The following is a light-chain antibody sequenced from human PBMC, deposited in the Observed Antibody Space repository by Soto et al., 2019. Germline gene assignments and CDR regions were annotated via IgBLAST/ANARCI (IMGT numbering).Light chain of an antibody. CDR3: SSYISSSTPYV. J-gene: IGLJ1*01. CDR1: SSDVGGYNY. Sequence: QSVLTQPASVSGSPGQSITISCTGTSSDVGGYNYVSWYQQHPGKAPKLMIYEVSNRPSGVSNRFSGSKSANTASLTISGLQAEDEADYYCSSYISSSTPYVFGTGTKVTVL. V-gene: IGLV2-14*03. CDR2: EVS.